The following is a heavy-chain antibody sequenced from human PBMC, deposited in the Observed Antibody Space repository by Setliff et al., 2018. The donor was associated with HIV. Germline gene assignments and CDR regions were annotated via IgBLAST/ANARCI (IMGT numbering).Heavy chain of an antibody. Sequence: SETLSLTCAVFGGSFSHYYRYWIRQPPGKGLEWIGEINHSGSTNYNPSLKSRVTISVDTSKSQFSLKIDSVIAADTAVYFCARDKFCSSSSCSIGMAFDMWGQGTMVTISS. D-gene: IGHD2-2*01. J-gene: IGHJ3*02. CDR2: INHSGST. CDR3: ARDKFCSSSSCSIGMAFDM. V-gene: IGHV4-34*01. CDR1: GGSFSHYY.